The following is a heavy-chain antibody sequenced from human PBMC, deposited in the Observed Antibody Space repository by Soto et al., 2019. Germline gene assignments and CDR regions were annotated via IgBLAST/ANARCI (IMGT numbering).Heavy chain of an antibody. CDR3: ARDSSFGSGSYGMDV. CDR2: IYYSGST. D-gene: IGHD3-10*01. V-gene: IGHV4-61*01. J-gene: IGHJ6*02. CDR1: GGSVSSGSYY. Sequence: SETLSLTCTVSGGSVSSGSYYWSWIRQPPGKGLEWIGYIYYSGSTNYNPSLKSRVTISVDTSKNQFSLKLSSVTAADTAVYYCARDSSFGSGSYGMDVWGQGTTVTAP.